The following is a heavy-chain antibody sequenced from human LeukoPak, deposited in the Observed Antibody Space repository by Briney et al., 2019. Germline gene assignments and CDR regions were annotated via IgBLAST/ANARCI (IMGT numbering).Heavy chain of an antibody. V-gene: IGHV4-34*01. J-gene: IGHJ4*02. Sequence: PSETLSLTCAVSGGPFSGYFWSWIRQSSGKGLEWIGEIHNSGTTNYNPSLNSRVTISEDTSKNQFSLKLSSVTAADTAVYYCARGRDSSSWYYFDYWGQGTLVTVSS. CDR1: GGPFSGYF. CDR3: ARGRDSSSWYYFDY. D-gene: IGHD6-13*01. CDR2: IHNSGTT.